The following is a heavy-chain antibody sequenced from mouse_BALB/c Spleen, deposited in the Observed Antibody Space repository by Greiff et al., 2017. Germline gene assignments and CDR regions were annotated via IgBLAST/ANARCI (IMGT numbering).Heavy chain of an antibody. Sequence: VQLQQSGAELMKPGASVKISCKATGYTFSSYWIEWVKQRPGHGLEWIGEILPGSGSTNYNEKFKGKATFTADTSSNTAYMQLISLTSEDSAVYYCARDGYDGYLDGWGAGTTVTVSS. V-gene: IGHV1-9*01. J-gene: IGHJ1*01. D-gene: IGHD2-2*01. CDR3: ARDGYDGYLDG. CDR1: GYTFSSYW. CDR2: ILPGSGST.